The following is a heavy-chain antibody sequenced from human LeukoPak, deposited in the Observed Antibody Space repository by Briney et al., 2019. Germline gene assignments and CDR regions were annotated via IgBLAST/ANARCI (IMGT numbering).Heavy chain of an antibody. V-gene: IGHV3-23*01. Sequence: GGSLSLSCAASGFTFSGYAMNWARQAPGKGLECVSAITVSAGDTYYADSVRGRFTISRDNSKNTLYLQMNSLRAEDTAVYYCAKICGYYDSRAGMDVWGQGTTVTVS. CDR1: GFTFSGYA. CDR2: ITVSAGDT. J-gene: IGHJ6*02. CDR3: AKICGYYDSRAGMDV. D-gene: IGHD3-10*01.